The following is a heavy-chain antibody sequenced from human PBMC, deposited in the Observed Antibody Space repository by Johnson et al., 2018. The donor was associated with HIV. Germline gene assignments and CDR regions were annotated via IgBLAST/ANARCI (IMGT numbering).Heavy chain of an antibody. CDR2: IRNSGGTT. CDR3: AKEYCGGDCSTDAFDI. V-gene: IGHV3-23*04. CDR1: GFTFSSHA. D-gene: IGHD2-21*02. J-gene: IGHJ3*02. Sequence: EQLVESGGGLIHPGGSLRLSCAASGFTFSSHAMSWVRQAPGKGLEWVSDIRNSGGTTFYADSVKGRFTISRDNSKNTLYLQMNSVRAEDTAIYYCAKEYCGGDCSTDAFDIWGPGTVVTVSS.